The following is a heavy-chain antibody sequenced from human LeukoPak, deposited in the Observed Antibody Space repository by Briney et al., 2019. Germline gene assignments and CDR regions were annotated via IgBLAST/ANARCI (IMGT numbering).Heavy chain of an antibody. V-gene: IGHV1-8*01. CDR1: GCTFTTYD. CDR3: ARGITIFGVVPGY. D-gene: IGHD3-3*01. Sequence: ASVKVSCKASGCTFTTYDINWVRQATGQGLEWMGWMNPNSGNTGSAQKFQGRVTMTRNTSISTAYMELSSLRSEDTAIYYCARGITIFGVVPGYWGQGTLVTVSS. CDR2: MNPNSGNT. J-gene: IGHJ4*02.